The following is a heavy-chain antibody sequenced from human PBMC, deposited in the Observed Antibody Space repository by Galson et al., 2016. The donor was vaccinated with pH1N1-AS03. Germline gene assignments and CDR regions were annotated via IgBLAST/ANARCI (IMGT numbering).Heavy chain of an antibody. CDR2: IYWHDDK. V-gene: IGHV2-5*01. CDR3: AQRFYGSGASFFDF. J-gene: IGHJ4*02. CDR1: GFSLNDGGLG. D-gene: IGHD3-10*01. Sequence: PALVKPPQTLTLTCTFSGFSLNDGGLGVGWIRQPPGKALEWLGMIYWHDDKRYNPSLQNRLTLTQGVSKSEVVLQMTNVDPEDTATYYCAQRFYGSGASFFDFWGQGIVVVVS.